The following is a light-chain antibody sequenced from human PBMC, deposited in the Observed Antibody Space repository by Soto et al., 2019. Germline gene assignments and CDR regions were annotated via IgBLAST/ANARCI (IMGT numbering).Light chain of an antibody. CDR1: SSDVGGYNY. Sequence: QSALTQPASVSGSPGQSITISCTGTSSDVGGYNYVSWYQQHPGKAPKFMIYDVSNRPSGVSNRFSGSKSGNTASLTISGLQAEDEDDYYCSSYTSSSTLVFGGGTKLTAL. CDR3: SSYTSSSTLV. V-gene: IGLV2-14*01. CDR2: DVS. J-gene: IGLJ2*01.